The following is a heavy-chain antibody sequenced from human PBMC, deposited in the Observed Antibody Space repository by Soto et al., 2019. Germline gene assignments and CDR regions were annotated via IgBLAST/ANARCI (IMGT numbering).Heavy chain of an antibody. CDR2: TRNKANRYTT. CDR1: GFTFSDHY. Sequence: PGGSLRLSCAASGFTFSDHYMDWVRQAPGKGLEWLGRTRNKANRYTTEYAASVKGRFTISRDDSKNSVYLQMNSLKTEDTAVYYCTRDLPSDYWGQGTLVTVSS. V-gene: IGHV3-72*01. CDR3: TRDLPSDY. J-gene: IGHJ4*02.